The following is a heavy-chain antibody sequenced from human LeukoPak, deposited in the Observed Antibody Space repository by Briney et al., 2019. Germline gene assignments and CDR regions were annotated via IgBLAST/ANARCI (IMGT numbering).Heavy chain of an antibody. V-gene: IGHV3-23*01. Sequence: GSLRLSCAASGFTFSSYAMSWVRQAPGKGLEWVSAISGSGGSTYYADSVKGRFTISRDNSKSTLYLQMNSLRAEDTAVYYCAKDLGYCSSTSCYNFDYWGQGTLVTVSS. CDR1: GFTFSSYA. D-gene: IGHD2-2*01. CDR2: ISGSGGST. J-gene: IGHJ4*02. CDR3: AKDLGYCSSTSCYNFDY.